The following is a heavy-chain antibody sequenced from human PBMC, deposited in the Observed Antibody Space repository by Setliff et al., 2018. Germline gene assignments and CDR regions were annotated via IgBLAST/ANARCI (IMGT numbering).Heavy chain of an antibody. CDR3: AKDIVAPGLFLDY. J-gene: IGHJ4*02. V-gene: IGHV3-11*04. CDR1: GFTFSDYY. CDR2: ISFNSGSTI. D-gene: IGHD3-16*02. Sequence: PGESLRLSCAASGFTFSDYYMSWIRQAPGKGLEWVSYISFNSGSTIYYADSVKGRFTISRDNAKNSLYLQMNSLRAEDTAVYYCAKDIVAPGLFLDYWGQGTLVTVSS.